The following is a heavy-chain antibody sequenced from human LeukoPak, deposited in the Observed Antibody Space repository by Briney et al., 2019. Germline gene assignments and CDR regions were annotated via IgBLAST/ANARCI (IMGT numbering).Heavy chain of an antibody. D-gene: IGHD6-19*01. CDR1: GGSISSGIYD. CDR3: ARGRLSGWYYFDF. CDR2: VYTSGST. Sequence: SETLSLTYTVSGGSISSGIYDWSWIRQPAGKGLEWIGRVYTSGSTNYNPSLKSRVTISVDTSKNQFSLKLSSVTAADTAVYYCARGRLSGWYYFDFWGQGTLVTVSS. J-gene: IGHJ4*02. V-gene: IGHV4-61*02.